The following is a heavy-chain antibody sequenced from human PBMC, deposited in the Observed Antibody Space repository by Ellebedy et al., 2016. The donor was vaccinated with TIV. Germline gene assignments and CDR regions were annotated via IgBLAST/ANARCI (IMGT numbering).Heavy chain of an antibody. D-gene: IGHD6-19*01. V-gene: IGHV3-43*01. CDR2: ISWDGGST. J-gene: IGHJ3*02. CDR1: GFTFDDYT. Sequence: GGSLRLXCAASGFTFDDYTMHWVRQAPGKGLEWVSLISWDGGSTYYADSVKGRFTISRDNSKNSLYLQMNSLRTEDTALYYCAKDIRAVAATGDAFDIWGQGTMVTVSS. CDR3: AKDIRAVAATGDAFDI.